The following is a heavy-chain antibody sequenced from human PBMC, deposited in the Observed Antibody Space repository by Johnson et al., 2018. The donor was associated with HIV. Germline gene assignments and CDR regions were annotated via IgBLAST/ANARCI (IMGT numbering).Heavy chain of an antibody. CDR3: ARSPETGDLWAFDI. D-gene: IGHD4-17*01. J-gene: IGHJ3*02. CDR2: IYSGGTT. CDR1: GFTVSSNY. V-gene: IGHV3-53*01. Sequence: VQLVESGGGLIQPGGSLRLSCVASGFTVSSNYMSWVRQAPGKGLEWVSVIYSGGTTYYADSVKGRFTLSRDNSKNMLYLQMNSLRAEDTAVYYCARSPETGDLWAFDIWGQGTKVTVSS.